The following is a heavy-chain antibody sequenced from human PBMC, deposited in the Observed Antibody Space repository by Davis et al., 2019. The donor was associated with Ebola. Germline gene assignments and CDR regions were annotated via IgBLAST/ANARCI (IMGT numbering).Heavy chain of an antibody. CDR2: IGTSTII. J-gene: IGHJ4*02. D-gene: IGHD6-13*01. Sequence: GGSLRLSCAASGFTFSTYNMNWVRQAPGKGLEWVSYIGTSTIIYYADSVKGRFTISRDNAKNSLYLQMNSLRDDDTAVYYCASGSSSSWYRVSYFDYWGQGTLVTVSS. CDR3: ASGSSSSWYRVSYFDY. V-gene: IGHV3-48*02. CDR1: GFTFSTYN.